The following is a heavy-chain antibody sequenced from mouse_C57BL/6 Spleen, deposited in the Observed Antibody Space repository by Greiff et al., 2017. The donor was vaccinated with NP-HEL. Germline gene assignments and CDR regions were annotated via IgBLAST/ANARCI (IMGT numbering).Heavy chain of an antibody. J-gene: IGHJ1*03. V-gene: IGHV5-17*01. CDR3: AIIYYGNYDWYFDV. CDR1: GFTFSDYG. Sequence: EVHLVESGGGLVKPGGSLKLSCAASGFTFSDYGMHWVRQAPEKGLEWVAYISSGSSTIYYADTVKGRFTISRDNAKNTLFLQMTSLRSEDTAMYYCAIIYYGNYDWYFDVWGTGTTVTVSS. CDR2: ISSGSSTI. D-gene: IGHD2-1*01.